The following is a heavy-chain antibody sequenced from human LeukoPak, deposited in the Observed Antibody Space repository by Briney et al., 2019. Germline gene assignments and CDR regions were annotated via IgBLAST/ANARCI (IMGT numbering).Heavy chain of an antibody. D-gene: IGHD3-3*01. CDR3: ARVVFGVVISSFDY. CDR2: IYHSGST. CDR1: GYSISSGYY. Sequence: KPSETLSATSTVSGYSISSGYYWGWIRQPPGKGLEWIGSIYHSGSTYYNPSLKSRVTISVDTSKNQFSLKLSSVTGADTAVYYCARVVFGVVISSFDYWGQGTLVTLSS. J-gene: IGHJ4*02. V-gene: IGHV4-38-2*02.